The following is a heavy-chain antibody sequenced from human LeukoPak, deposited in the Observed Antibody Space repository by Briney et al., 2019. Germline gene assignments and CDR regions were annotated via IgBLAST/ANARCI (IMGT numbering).Heavy chain of an antibody. Sequence: SETLSLTCTVSGGSISSYYWSWIRQPPGKGLEWIGYIYYSGSTNYNPSLKSRVTISVDTSKNQFSLKLSSVTAADTAMYYCARSLIQFGRLWYFDLWGRGTLVTVSS. CDR1: GGSISSYY. D-gene: IGHD3-10*01. V-gene: IGHV4-59*01. J-gene: IGHJ2*01. CDR2: IYYSGST. CDR3: ARSLIQFGRLWYFDL.